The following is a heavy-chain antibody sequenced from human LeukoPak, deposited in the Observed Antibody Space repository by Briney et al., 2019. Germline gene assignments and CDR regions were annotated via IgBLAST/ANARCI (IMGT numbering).Heavy chain of an antibody. V-gene: IGHV3-23*01. CDR3: VKGGWLDD. Sequence: SLRLTCAASGFSFNTFDMSWVRQAPGRGLEWVSFISGSDGSTQYANSVKGRVTISRDNFNNLLYLEMHSLGGDDTAIYYCVKGGWLDDYGQGTLVTVSS. J-gene: IGHJ4*02. D-gene: IGHD2-15*01. CDR2: ISGSDGST. CDR1: GFSFNTFD.